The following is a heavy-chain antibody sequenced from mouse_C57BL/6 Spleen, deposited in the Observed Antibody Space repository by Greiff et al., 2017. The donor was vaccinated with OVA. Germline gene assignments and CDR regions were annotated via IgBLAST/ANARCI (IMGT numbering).Heavy chain of an antibody. Sequence: EVQVVESGGGLVQPGGSMKLSCVASGFTFSNYWMNWVRQSPEKGLEWVAQIRLKSDNYATHYAESVKGRFTISRDDSKSSVYLQMNNLRAEDTGIYYCTGFYYYGSSFYFDYWGQGTTLTVSS. CDR2: IRLKSDNYAT. V-gene: IGHV6-3*01. D-gene: IGHD1-1*01. CDR1: GFTFSNYW. CDR3: TGFYYYGSSFYFDY. J-gene: IGHJ2*01.